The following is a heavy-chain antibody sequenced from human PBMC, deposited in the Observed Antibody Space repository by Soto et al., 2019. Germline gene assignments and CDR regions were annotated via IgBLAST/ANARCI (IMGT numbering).Heavy chain of an antibody. D-gene: IGHD4-17*01. CDR1: GFTFGTYG. V-gene: IGHV3-33*06. J-gene: IGHJ6*02. CDR2: IWFDVSNK. CDR3: AKDYGDWTGLYYYGMDV. Sequence: PGGSLRLSCAASGFTFGTYGMHWVRQAPGKGLEWVSVIWFDVSNKTYADSVKGRFTISRDNSEKTLYLQLNSLRAEDTAVYYCAKDYGDWTGLYYYGMDVWGQGTTVTVSS.